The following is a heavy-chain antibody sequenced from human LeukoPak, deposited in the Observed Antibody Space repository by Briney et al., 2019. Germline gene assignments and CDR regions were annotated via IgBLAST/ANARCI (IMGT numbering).Heavy chain of an antibody. CDR1: GFTFSSFA. V-gene: IGHV3-23*01. D-gene: IGHD5-24*01. CDR2: ISGSGGST. Sequence: GGSLRLSCAASGFTFSSFAMSWVRQAPGKGLEWVSVISGSGGSTYYADSVKGRFTISRDNAKNSLYLQMNSLRAEDTAVYYCARDSRDGYNSVFDYWGQGTLVTVSS. J-gene: IGHJ4*02. CDR3: ARDSRDGYNSVFDY.